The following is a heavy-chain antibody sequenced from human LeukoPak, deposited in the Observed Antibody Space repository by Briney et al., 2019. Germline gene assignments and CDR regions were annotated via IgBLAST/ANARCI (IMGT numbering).Heavy chain of an antibody. CDR1: GYTFSNYV. CDR3: ARTMTTMTTHGELDF. D-gene: IGHD4-17*01. V-gene: IGHV1-18*01. Sequence: ASVKVSCKASGYTFSNYVLTWVRQAPGQGLEWMGTISTYTGNSNYAQKFQDRVTMTTDTSTGTAYMELRNLSSDDTAVYYCARTMTTMTTHGELDFWGQGTLVTVSS. CDR2: ISTYTGNS. J-gene: IGHJ4*02.